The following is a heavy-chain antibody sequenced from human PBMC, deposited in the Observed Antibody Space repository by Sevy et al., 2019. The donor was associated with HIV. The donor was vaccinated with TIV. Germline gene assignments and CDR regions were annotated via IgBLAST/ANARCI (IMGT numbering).Heavy chain of an antibody. CDR1: GASISSSGYY. D-gene: IGHD6-19*01. CDR2: INYSGST. Sequence: SETLSLTCTVSGASISSSGYYWGWIRQPPGKGLEWIASINYSGSTFYNPSLRSRVTISSDTSKNQFSLKLNSVTAADTAIYYCAGPLLSYNSRWSYYDSRGQGTVVTVSS. CDR3: AGPLLSYNSRWSYYDS. J-gene: IGHJ4*02. V-gene: IGHV4-39*01.